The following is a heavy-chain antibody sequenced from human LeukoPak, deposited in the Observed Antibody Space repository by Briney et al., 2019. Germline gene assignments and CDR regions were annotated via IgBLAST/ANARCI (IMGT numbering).Heavy chain of an antibody. V-gene: IGHV3-23*01. Sequence: GGSLRLSCAASGFTFSSYAMSWVRQAPGKGLEWVSAISGSGGSTYYADSVKGRFTISRDNSKNTLYLHMNSLRAEDTAVYYCAKDPGRITIFGVVQFHQYFDYWGQGTLVTVSS. CDR1: GFTFSSYA. CDR3: AKDPGRITIFGVVQFHQYFDY. D-gene: IGHD3-3*01. CDR2: ISGSGGST. J-gene: IGHJ4*02.